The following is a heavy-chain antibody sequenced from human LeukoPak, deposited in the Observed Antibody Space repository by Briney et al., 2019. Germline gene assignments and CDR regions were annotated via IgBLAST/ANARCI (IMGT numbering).Heavy chain of an antibody. Sequence: PSETLSLTCAVYGGSFSGYYWSWIRQPPGKGLEWIGEINHSGSTNYNPSLKSRVTISVDTSKNQFSLKLSSVTDADTAVYYCAREGSQFRGYSYGDAFDIWGQGTMVTVSS. J-gene: IGHJ3*02. CDR3: AREGSQFRGYSYGDAFDI. V-gene: IGHV4-34*01. D-gene: IGHD5-18*01. CDR2: INHSGST. CDR1: GGSFSGYY.